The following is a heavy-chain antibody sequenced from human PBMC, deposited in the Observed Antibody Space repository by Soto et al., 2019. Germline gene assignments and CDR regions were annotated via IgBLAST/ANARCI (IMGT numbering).Heavy chain of an antibody. J-gene: IGHJ5*02. D-gene: IGHD2-2*01. Sequence: QVQLVQSGAEVKKPGASVKVSCQSSGYTFTSYGISWVRQAPGQGLEWMGWISAYNGNTNYAQKLQGRGTMTTDTSTSTAYMELRSLRSDDTAVYYCAISLTLAFYCSSTSSQAGWFDPWGQVTLVTVSS. CDR1: GYTFTSYG. V-gene: IGHV1-18*01. CDR2: ISAYNGNT. CDR3: AISLTLAFYCSSTSSQAGWFDP.